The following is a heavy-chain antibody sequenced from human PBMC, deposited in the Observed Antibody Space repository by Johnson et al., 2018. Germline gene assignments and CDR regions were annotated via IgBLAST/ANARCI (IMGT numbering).Heavy chain of an antibody. CDR1: GCTFTSYA. V-gene: IGHV3-30*04. Sequence: QVQLVQSGGGVVQPGRSLRLSCAASGCTFTSYAMYWVRQAPGKGLEWVAVISYDGSNKYYADSVKGRFTISRDNSKNTLYLQMNSLRAEDTAVYYCAKDPRGSGWFFQTTAEYFQHWGQGTLVTVSA. CDR2: ISYDGSNK. J-gene: IGHJ1*01. D-gene: IGHD6-19*01. CDR3: AKDPRGSGWFFQTTAEYFQH.